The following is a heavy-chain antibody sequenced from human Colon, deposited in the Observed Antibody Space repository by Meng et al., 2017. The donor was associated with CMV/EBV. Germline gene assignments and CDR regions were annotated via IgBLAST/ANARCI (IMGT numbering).Heavy chain of an antibody. CDR1: YTFTSYD. V-gene: IGHV1-8*03. Sequence: YTFTSYDILLVRQATGQGLEWMGWMNPNSGNTGYAQKFQGRVTITRNTSISTAYMELSSLRSEDTAVYYCARRRGGYSRFAPGNFDYWGQGTLVTVSS. D-gene: IGHD5-12*01. J-gene: IGHJ4*02. CDR3: ARRRGGYSRFAPGNFDY. CDR2: MNPNSGNT.